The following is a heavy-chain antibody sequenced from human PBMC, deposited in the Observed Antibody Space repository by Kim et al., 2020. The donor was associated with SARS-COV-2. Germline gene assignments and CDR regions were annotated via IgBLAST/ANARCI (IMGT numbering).Heavy chain of an antibody. CDR3: ARTLRSAFDI. D-gene: IGHD3-16*01. CDR1: GGSISSGGYY. J-gene: IGHJ3*02. CDR2: IYYSGSM. V-gene: IGHV4-31*03. Sequence: SETLSLTCTVSGGSISSGGYYWSWIRQHPGKGLEWIGYIYYSGSMYYNPSLKSRITISLDTSKNQFSLKLSSVTAADTAVYYCARTLRSAFDIWGQGTMVTVSS.